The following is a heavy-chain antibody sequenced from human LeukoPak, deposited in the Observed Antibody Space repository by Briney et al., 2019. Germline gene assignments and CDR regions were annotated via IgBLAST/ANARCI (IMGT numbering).Heavy chain of an antibody. V-gene: IGHV1-8*01. D-gene: IGHD3-3*01. CDR3: ARGTLEWLLGYFDY. CDR2: MNPNSGNT. Sequence: ASVKVSCKASGCTFTSYDINWVRQAAGQGLEWMGWMNPNSGNTGYAQKFQGRVTMTRNTSISTAYMELSSLRSEDTAVYYCARGTLEWLLGYFDYWGQGTLVTVSS. CDR1: GCTFTSYD. J-gene: IGHJ4*02.